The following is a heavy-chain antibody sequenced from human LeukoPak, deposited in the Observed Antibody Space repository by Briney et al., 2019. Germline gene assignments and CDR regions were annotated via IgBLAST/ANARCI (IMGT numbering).Heavy chain of an antibody. V-gene: IGHV3-49*04. CDR3: VRDYRYAGHESVY. CDR1: GFTFSRYW. Sequence: GGSLRLSCAASGFTFSRYWMNWVRQAPGKGLEWVGFIRSKSNGGTTHYAASVEGRFTISRDDSNSIAYLQMNSLKTEDTAVYYCVRDYRYAGHESVYWGQGTLVTVSS. D-gene: IGHD5-12*01. CDR2: IRSKSNGGTT. J-gene: IGHJ4*02.